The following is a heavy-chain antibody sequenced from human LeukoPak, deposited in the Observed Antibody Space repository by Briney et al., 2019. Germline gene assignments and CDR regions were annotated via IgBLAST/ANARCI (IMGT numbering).Heavy chain of an antibody. D-gene: IGHD3-16*02. V-gene: IGHV1-3*01. Sequence: ASVTVSFKASGYTFTNYAMHWVRQAPGQRLAWMGWINAGNGNTKYSQKFQGRVTITRDTSASTAYMELSSLRSEDTAVYYCARVPWGTYLDYWGQGTLVTVSS. J-gene: IGHJ4*02. CDR3: ARVPWGTYLDY. CDR1: GYTFTNYA. CDR2: INAGNGNT.